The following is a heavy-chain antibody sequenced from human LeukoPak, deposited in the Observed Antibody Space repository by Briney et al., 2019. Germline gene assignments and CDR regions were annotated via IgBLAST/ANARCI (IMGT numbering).Heavy chain of an antibody. CDR3: ASPSTLDY. Sequence: GGSLRLSCAASGFKFSNYWMHWVRQAPGKGLEWVSSISSSSSYIYYADSVKGRFTISRDNAKNSLYLQMNSLRAEDTAVYYCASPSTLDYWGQGTLVTVSS. CDR1: GFKFSNYW. V-gene: IGHV3-21*01. J-gene: IGHJ4*02. D-gene: IGHD2-2*01. CDR2: ISSSSSYI.